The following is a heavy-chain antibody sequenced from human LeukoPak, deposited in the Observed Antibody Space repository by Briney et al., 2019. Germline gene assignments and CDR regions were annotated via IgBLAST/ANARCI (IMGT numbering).Heavy chain of an antibody. J-gene: IGHJ4*02. CDR3: ARLVIGGSTRIFDY. V-gene: IGHV4-59*08. D-gene: IGHD2-21*01. CDR2: IYYSGST. CDR1: GGSISSYY. Sequence: PSETLSLTCTVSGGSISSYYWRWIRQPPGRGLEWIGYIYYSGSTNYNPSLKSRVTISVDTSKNQFSLKLSSVTAADTAVYYCARLVIGGSTRIFDYWGQGTLVTVSS.